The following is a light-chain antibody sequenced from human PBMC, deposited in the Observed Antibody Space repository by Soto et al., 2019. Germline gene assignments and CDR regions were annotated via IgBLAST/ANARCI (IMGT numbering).Light chain of an antibody. CDR2: GNS. CDR3: QSYDSSLSGYWV. CDR1: SFNIGAGYD. V-gene: IGLV1-40*01. Sequence: QSVLTQPPSVSGAPVQRVTISCTGSSFNIGAGYDVHWYQQLPGTAPKLLIYGNSNRPSGVPDRFSGSKSGTSASLAITGLQAEDEADYYCQSYDSSLSGYWVFGGGTKLTVL. J-gene: IGLJ3*02.